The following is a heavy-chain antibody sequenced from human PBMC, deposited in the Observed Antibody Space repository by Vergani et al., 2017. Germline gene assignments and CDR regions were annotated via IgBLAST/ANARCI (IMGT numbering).Heavy chain of an antibody. CDR1: GSSLSRFW. CDR2: ISPDGSAT. J-gene: IGHJ4*02. CDR3: ARDPMVRGVTSPTCFDY. D-gene: IGHD3-10*01. Sequence: EVQLVESGGGLVQPGGSLRLSCAASGSSLSRFWMSWVRQAPEKGLEWVAHISPDGSATSYVDSVKGRFTISRDNTKNSLSLQMSGLRVEDTAIYYCARDPMVRGVTSPTCFDYWGQGTLVTVSS. V-gene: IGHV3-7*01.